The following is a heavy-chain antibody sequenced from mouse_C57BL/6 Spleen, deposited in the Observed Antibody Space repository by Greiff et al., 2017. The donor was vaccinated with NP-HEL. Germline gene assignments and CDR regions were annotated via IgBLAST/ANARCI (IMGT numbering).Heavy chain of an antibody. CDR2: IYPSDSYT. CDR3: ARGGIRGPLDY. D-gene: IGHD2-12*01. V-gene: IGHV1-69*01. Sequence: QVQLQQPGAELVMPGSSVKLSCKASGYTFTSYWMHWVKQRPGQGLEWIGEIYPSDSYTNYNQKFKGKSTLTVDKSSSTAYMQLSSLTSEDSAVYYCARGGIRGPLDYWGQGTLVTVSA. J-gene: IGHJ3*01. CDR1: GYTFTSYW.